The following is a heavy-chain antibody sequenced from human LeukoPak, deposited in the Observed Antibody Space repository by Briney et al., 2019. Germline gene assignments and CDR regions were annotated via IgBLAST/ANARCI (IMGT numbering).Heavy chain of an antibody. CDR1: GFSFYDYG. Sequence: GGSLRLSCAASGFSFYDYGMSWVRQAPGKGLEGVAVISYDGSNKYYADSVKGRFTISRDNSKNTLYLQMNSLRAEDTAVYYCARDLNDRCYYMDVWGKGTTVTVSS. CDR2: ISYDGSNK. J-gene: IGHJ6*03. V-gene: IGHV3-30*03. CDR3: ARDLNDRCYYMDV.